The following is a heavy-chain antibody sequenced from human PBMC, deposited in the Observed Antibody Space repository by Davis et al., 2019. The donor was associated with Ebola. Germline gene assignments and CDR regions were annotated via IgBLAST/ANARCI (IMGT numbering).Heavy chain of an antibody. CDR1: GFTFTNYA. Sequence: GESLKISCAASGFTFTNYAMSWVRQAPGKGLEWVSSVSGGGDYTYDTDSVKGRFTISRDNSSNTLYLQMHSLRAEDTAVYYCAKGLYCSTITCHEGGWFGPWGQGTPVTVSS. CDR3: AKGLYCSTITCHEGGWFGP. V-gene: IGHV3-23*01. D-gene: IGHD2-2*01. J-gene: IGHJ5*02. CDR2: VSGGGDYT.